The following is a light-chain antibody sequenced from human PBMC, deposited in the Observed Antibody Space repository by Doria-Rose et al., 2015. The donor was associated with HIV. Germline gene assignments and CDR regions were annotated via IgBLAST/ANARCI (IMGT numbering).Light chain of an antibody. V-gene: IGKV3-20*01. CDR1: QSFSSTY. Sequence: FTQSPGTLSLSPGERATLSCRASQSFSSTYLAWYQQKPGQAPSLLIYDGSTRATGTPDRFSASGSGTDFTLTINRLEPEDFALYYCHQYGTSWTFGQGTKVEI. J-gene: IGKJ1*01. CDR3: HQYGTSWT. CDR2: DGS.